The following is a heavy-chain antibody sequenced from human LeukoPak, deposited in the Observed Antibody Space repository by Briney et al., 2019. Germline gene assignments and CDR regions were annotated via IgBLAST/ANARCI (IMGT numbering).Heavy chain of an antibody. J-gene: IGHJ6*03. Sequence: SETLSLTCAVYGGSFSGYYWSWIRQPPGKGLEWIGNIYYSGSTNYNPSLKSRVTISVDTSKNQFSLKLSSVTAADTAVYYCARIYRGDILTGTYYYYYYMDVWGKGTTVTISS. CDR2: IYYSGST. CDR1: GGSFSGYY. CDR3: ARIYRGDILTGTYYYYYYMDV. V-gene: IGHV4-59*01. D-gene: IGHD3-9*01.